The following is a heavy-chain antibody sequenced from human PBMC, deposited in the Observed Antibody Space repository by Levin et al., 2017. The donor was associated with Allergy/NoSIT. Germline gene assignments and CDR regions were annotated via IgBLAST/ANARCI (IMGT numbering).Heavy chain of an antibody. CDR2: IYLSGST. CDR1: GGSISSGGYS. CDR3: ARVAGYSYGYYFDY. J-gene: IGHJ4*02. V-gene: IGHV4-30-2*01. Sequence: LRLSCAVSGGSISSGGYSWSWIRQPPGKGLEWIGNIYLSGSTYYNPSLKSRVTISVDRSKNQFTLNLSSVTAADTAVYYCARVAGYSYGYYFDYWGQGTLVTVSS. D-gene: IGHD5-18*01.